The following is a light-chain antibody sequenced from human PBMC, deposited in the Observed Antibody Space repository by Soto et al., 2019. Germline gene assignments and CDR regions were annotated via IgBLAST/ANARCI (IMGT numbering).Light chain of an antibody. CDR2: GAS. J-gene: IGKJ1*01. CDR1: QPVRGGF. CDR3: QQYSTSPT. V-gene: IGKV3-20*01. Sequence: DSVLTQSPATLSLSPGERATLYCGASQPVRGGFLAWYQQKPGQAPRIRIYGASNRATGIPDRLSGSGSGTDFTLTISRLEPTDFAVSHCQQYSTSPTFGQGTKVDIK.